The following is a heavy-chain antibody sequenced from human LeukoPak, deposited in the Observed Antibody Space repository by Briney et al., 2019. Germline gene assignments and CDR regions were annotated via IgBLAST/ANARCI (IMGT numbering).Heavy chain of an antibody. V-gene: IGHV5-51*01. CDR3: ARRGIAVAGTPAEYFQH. Sequence: GESLKISCQGFRYRFIDYWVGWVRQLPGKGLEWMGIIYPGDSDTRYNPSFQGQVTISADKSFSTAYLQWSSLEASDTAMYYCARRGIAVAGTPAEYFQHWGQGTLVIVSS. CDR1: RYRFIDYW. D-gene: IGHD6-19*01. J-gene: IGHJ1*01. CDR2: IYPGDSDT.